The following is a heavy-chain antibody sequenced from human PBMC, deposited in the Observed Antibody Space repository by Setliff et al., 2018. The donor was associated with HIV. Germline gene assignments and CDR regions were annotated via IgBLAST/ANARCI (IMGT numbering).Heavy chain of an antibody. Sequence: GASVKVSCKASGYTFTGYYMHWVRQAPGQGLEWMGRINPNSGGTNYAQKFQGRVTMTRDTSIRTAYMELSRLRSDDTVVYYCARGSRIMITFGGVFQDAFDIWGQGTMVTVSS. CDR3: ARGSRIMITFGGVFQDAFDI. CDR2: INPNSGGT. V-gene: IGHV1-2*05. D-gene: IGHD3-16*01. CDR1: GYTFTGYY. J-gene: IGHJ3*02.